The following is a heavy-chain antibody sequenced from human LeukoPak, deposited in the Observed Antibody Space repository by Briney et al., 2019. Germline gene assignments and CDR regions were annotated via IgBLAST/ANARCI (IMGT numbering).Heavy chain of an antibody. CDR1: GGSISSYY. CDR2: IYYSGST. V-gene: IGHV4-59*12. D-gene: IGHD3-9*01. Sequence: SETLSLTCTVSGGSISSYYWSWIRQPPGKGLEWIGNIYYSGSTNYNPSLKSQVTISVDTSKNQFSLKLSSVTAADTAVYYCAREGTYYDSPLDYWGQGTLVTVSS. CDR3: AREGTYYDSPLDY. J-gene: IGHJ4*02.